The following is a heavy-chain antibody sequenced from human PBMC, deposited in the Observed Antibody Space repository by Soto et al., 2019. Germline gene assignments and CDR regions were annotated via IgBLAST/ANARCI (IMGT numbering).Heavy chain of an antibody. CDR3: AISHSYRHSWYDY. J-gene: IGHJ4*02. Sequence: ASVKVSCKASGYTFTSYYMHWVRQAPGQGLEWMGIINPSGGSTSYAQNFQGRVTLSRDTSTSTVYMELSSLRSGDTAVYYCAISHSYRHSWYDYWGQGTPVTVPS. CDR2: INPSGGST. CDR1: GYTFTSYY. V-gene: IGHV1-46*01. D-gene: IGHD6-13*01.